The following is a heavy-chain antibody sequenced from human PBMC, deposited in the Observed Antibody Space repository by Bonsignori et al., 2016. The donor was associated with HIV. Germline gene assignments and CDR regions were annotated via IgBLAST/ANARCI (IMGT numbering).Heavy chain of an antibody. CDR3: ARDRDLLSDLTYYYMDV. CDR2: IYYSGST. V-gene: IGHV4-39*07. CDR1: GGFISSGSYY. D-gene: IGHD3-9*01. Sequence: SETLSLTCTVSGGFISSGSYYWGWIRQPPGKGLEWIGSIYYSGSTYYNPSLKSRVTISVDTSKNQFSLKLSSVTAADTAVYYCARDRDLLSDLTYYYMDVWGKGTTVTVSS. J-gene: IGHJ6*03.